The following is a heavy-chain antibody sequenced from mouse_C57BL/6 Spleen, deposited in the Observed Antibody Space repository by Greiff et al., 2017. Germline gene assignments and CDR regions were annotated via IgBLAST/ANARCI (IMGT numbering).Heavy chain of an antibody. D-gene: IGHD2-2*01. J-gene: IGHJ2*01. Sequence: QVQLQQSGAELVRPGTSVKVSCKASGYAFTNYLIEWVKQRPGQGLEWIGVINPGSGGTNYNEKFKGKATLTADKSSSTAYMQLSSLPSEDSAVYFCAREAFGYYFDYWGQGTTLTVSS. CDR3: AREAFGYYFDY. CDR1: GYAFTNYL. V-gene: IGHV1-54*01. CDR2: INPGSGGT.